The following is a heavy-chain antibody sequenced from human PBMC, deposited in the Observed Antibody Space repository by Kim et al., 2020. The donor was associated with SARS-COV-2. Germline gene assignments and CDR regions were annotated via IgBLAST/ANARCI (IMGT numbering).Heavy chain of an antibody. Sequence: DSVKGRFTISGDNSKNALYLQMNSLRAEDTAVYYCAKEMGINDYYYGMDVWGQGTTVTVSS. J-gene: IGHJ6*02. CDR3: AKEMGINDYYYGMDV. D-gene: IGHD7-27*01. V-gene: IGHV3-30*02.